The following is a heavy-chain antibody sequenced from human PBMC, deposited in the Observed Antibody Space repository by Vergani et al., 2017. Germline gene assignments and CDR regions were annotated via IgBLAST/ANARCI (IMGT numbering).Heavy chain of an antibody. CDR3: ARDPDGSGSYPYY. Sequence: EVQLVESGGGLVKPGGSLRLSCAASGFTFSNAWMSWVRQAPGKGLEWVGRIKSKTDGGTTDYAAPVKGRFTISRDDSKNTLYLQMNSLRAEDTAVYYCARDPDGSGSYPYYWGQGTLVTVSS. CDR2: IKSKTDGGTT. CDR1: GFTFSNAW. D-gene: IGHD3-10*01. V-gene: IGHV3-15*01. J-gene: IGHJ4*02.